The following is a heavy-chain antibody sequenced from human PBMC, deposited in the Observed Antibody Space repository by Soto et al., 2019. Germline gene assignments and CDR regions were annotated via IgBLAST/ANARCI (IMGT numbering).Heavy chain of an antibody. CDR2: ISGYNDNT. Sequence: ASVKVSCKASGYTFTSYDISWVRQAPGQGLEWMGWISGYNDNTNYAQKLQGRVTMTTDTSTSTAYMELRSLRSDDTAVYYCESSFGYYDSGSQLNRPNYYCYAMDVWGKRTTDTVGS. D-gene: IGHD3-10*01. V-gene: IGHV1-18*01. J-gene: IGHJ6*04. CDR3: ESSFGYYDSGSQLNRPNYYCYAMDV. CDR1: GYTFTSYD.